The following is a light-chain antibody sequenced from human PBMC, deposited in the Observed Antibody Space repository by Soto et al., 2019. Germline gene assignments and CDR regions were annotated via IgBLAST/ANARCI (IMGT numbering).Light chain of an antibody. Sequence: QSALTQPPSASGSPGQSVTISCTGTRSDIGGYDYVSWYQQHPGKAPKLIIYEVNTRPSGVPDRFSGSKSGNTASLTVSGLQAEDEADYYCSSYAGSNNLVFAGGTKLTVL. CDR3: SSYAGSNNLV. CDR1: RSDIGGYDY. CDR2: EVN. V-gene: IGLV2-8*01. J-gene: IGLJ3*02.